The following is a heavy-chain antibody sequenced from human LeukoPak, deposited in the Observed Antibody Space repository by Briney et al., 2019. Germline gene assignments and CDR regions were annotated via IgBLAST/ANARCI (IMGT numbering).Heavy chain of an antibody. D-gene: IGHD3-10*01. Sequence: ASVKVSCKASGYTFTGYYMHWVRQAPGQGLEWMGWINPSSGGTHYAQKFQGRVTMTRDTSISTAYMELSRLRSDDTAVYYCARGPVTMVRGVMPDWGQGTLVTVSS. CDR2: INPSSGGT. CDR3: ARGPVTMVRGVMPD. V-gene: IGHV1-2*02. J-gene: IGHJ4*02. CDR1: GYTFTGYY.